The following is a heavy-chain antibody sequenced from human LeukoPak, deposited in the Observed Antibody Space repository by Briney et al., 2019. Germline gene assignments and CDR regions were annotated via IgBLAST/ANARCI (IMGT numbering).Heavy chain of an antibody. J-gene: IGHJ6*02. D-gene: IGHD6-19*01. V-gene: IGHV3-23*01. Sequence: SGGSLRLSCAASGFTFSDYAMTWVRLPPGKGLEWVSVISGSGRTTYYADSVKGRLTISRDNSKNTLYLQMNSLRVEDTAVYYCARANGESFSSGWYSKPLYYYYGMDVWGQGTTVTVSS. CDR1: GFTFSDYA. CDR3: ARANGESFSSGWYSKPLYYYYGMDV. CDR2: ISGSGRTT.